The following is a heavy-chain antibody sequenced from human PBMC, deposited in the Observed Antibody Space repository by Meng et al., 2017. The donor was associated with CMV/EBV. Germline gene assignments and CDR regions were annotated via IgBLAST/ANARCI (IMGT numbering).Heavy chain of an antibody. V-gene: IGHV4-4*02. Sequence: SISSSNGWSWVRQPPGKGLEWIGEIYDSGSTNYNPSLKSRVTISVDKSKNQFSLKLSSVTAADTAVYYCARLGCSSTSCSRGWFDPWGRGTLVTVSS. CDR2: IYDSGST. D-gene: IGHD2-2*01. CDR1: SISSSNG. CDR3: ARLGCSSTSCSRGWFDP. J-gene: IGHJ5*02.